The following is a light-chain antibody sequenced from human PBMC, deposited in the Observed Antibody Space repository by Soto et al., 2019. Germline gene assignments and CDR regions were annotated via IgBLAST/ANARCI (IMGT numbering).Light chain of an antibody. Sequence: QSALTQPASVSGSPGQSITISCTGTSSDVGDYNYVSWYQQYPGKAPKLMIYEVSNRPSGVSNRLSGSKSGNTASLTISGLQAEDEADYYCSSYTGSGTYVFGTGTKVTVL. CDR1: SSDVGDYNY. CDR2: EVS. V-gene: IGLV2-14*01. J-gene: IGLJ1*01. CDR3: SSYTGSGTYV.